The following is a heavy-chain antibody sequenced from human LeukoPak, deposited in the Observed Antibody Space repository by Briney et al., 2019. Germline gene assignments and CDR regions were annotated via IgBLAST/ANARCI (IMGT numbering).Heavy chain of an antibody. CDR3: TNYDTGGPAFQH. CDR1: GSTFSGAG. CDR2: IRSKANSYAT. V-gene: IGHV3-73*01. J-gene: IGHJ1*01. D-gene: IGHD2-8*02. Sequence: PGGSLKLSCAASGSTFSGAGLHWVRQASGKGLEWVGHIRSKANSYATTYAASVKGRFTISRDDSKNTAYLQMNSLKNEDTAVYYCTNYDTGGPAFQHWGQGTLVTVSS.